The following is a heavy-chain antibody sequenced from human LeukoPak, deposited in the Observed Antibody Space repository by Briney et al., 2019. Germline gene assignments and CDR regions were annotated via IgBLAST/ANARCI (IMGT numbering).Heavy chain of an antibody. CDR1: GGSISSGSYY. J-gene: IGHJ3*02. CDR2: IYTSGST. CDR3: ARDRSVSAVGI. V-gene: IGHV4-61*02. Sequence: SQTLSLTCTVSGGSISSGSYYWSWIRQPAGKGLEWIGRIYTSGSTNYNPSLKSRVTISVDTSKNQFSLKLSSVTAADTAVYYCARDRSVSAVGIWGQGTMVTVSS.